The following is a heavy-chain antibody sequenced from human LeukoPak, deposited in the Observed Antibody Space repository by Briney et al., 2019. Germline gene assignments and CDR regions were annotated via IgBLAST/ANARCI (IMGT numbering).Heavy chain of an antibody. D-gene: IGHD2-15*01. Sequence: PGGSLRLSCAASGFTFSDYAMHWVRQAPGKELEYVSAISSNGGSTYYANSVKGRFTISRDNSKNTLYLQMGSLRVEDMAVYYCARGIVVVAATLGYYFDYWGQGTLVTVSS. V-gene: IGHV3-64*01. J-gene: IGHJ4*02. CDR1: GFTFSDYA. CDR2: ISSNGGST. CDR3: ARGIVVVAATLGYYFDY.